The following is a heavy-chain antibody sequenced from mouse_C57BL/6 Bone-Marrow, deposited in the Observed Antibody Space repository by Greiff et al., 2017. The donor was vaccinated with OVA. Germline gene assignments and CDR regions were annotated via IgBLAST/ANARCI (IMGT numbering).Heavy chain of an antibody. Sequence: VQVVESGAELVRPGTSVKVSCKASGYAFTNYLIEWVKQRPGQGLEWIGVINPGSGGTNYNEKFKGKATLTADKSSSTAYMQLSSLTSEDSAVYFCARDWDVDAMDYWGQGTSVTVSS. CDR2: INPGSGGT. V-gene: IGHV1-54*01. J-gene: IGHJ4*01. D-gene: IGHD4-1*01. CDR1: GYAFTNYL. CDR3: ARDWDVDAMDY.